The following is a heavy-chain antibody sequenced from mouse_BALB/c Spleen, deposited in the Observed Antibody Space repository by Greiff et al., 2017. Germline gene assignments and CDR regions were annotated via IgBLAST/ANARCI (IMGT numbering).Heavy chain of an antibody. D-gene: IGHD1-1*01. J-gene: IGHJ4*01. CDR2: INSNGGST. CDR3: ARDLTLYYYAMDY. CDR1: GFTFSSYG. V-gene: IGHV5-6-3*01. Sequence: DVHLVESGGGLVQPGGSLKLSCAASGFTFSSYGMSWVRQTPDKRLELVATINSNGGSTYYPDSVKGRFTISRDNAKNTLYLQMSSLKSEDTAMYYCARDLTLYYYAMDYWGQGTSVTVSS.